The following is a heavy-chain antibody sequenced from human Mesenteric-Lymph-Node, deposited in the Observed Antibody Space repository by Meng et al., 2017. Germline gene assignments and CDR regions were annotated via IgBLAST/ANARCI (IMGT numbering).Heavy chain of an antibody. CDR3: ARRRTSRYSSSWST. J-gene: IGHJ3*01. CDR2: IHHSGST. D-gene: IGHD6-13*01. CDR1: GYSISSGYH. Sequence: SETLSLTCDVSGYSISSGYHWSWVRQPPGKGLEWIATIHHSGSTYYNPSLKSRVTILVDTSKNQFSLKLSSVTAADTAVYYCARRRTSRYSSSWSTWGQGTMVTVSS. V-gene: IGHV4-38-2*01.